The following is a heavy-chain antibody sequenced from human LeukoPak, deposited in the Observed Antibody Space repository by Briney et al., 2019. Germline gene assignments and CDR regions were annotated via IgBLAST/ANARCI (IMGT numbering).Heavy chain of an antibody. CDR1: GYTFTSYG. CDR3: VRGYSYGYAPLFDY. Sequence: GASVKVSCKASGYTFTSYGISWVRQAPGQGLEWMGWISAYNGNTNYAQKLQGRVTMTTDTSTSTAYMELRSLRSGDTAVYYCVRGYSYGYAPLFDYWGQGTLVTVSS. D-gene: IGHD5-18*01. J-gene: IGHJ4*02. CDR2: ISAYNGNT. V-gene: IGHV1-18*01.